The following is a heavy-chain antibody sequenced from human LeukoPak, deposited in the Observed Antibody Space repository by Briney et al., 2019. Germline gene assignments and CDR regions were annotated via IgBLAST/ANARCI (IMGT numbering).Heavy chain of an antibody. J-gene: IGHJ4*02. CDR1: GFTFSSYG. V-gene: IGHV3-33*01. Sequence: GRSLRLSCAASGFTFSSYGMHWVRQAPGKGLEWVAVIWYDGSNKYYADSVKGRFTISRDNPKNTLYLQMNSLRAEDTAVYYCARDEAYDYVSAYFDYWGQGTLVTVSS. CDR2: IWYDGSNK. D-gene: IGHD3-16*01. CDR3: ARDEAYDYVSAYFDY.